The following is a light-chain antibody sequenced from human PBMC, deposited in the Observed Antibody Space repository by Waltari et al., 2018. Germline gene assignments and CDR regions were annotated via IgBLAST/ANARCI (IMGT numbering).Light chain of an antibody. CDR1: TSAIGTHNI. CDR2: DVN. CDR3: CSYAGSTTWV. Sequence: QSALTQPASMSGSPGQSITVPCTGATSAIGTHNIVSWYQQHPGKAPKLILYDVNRRPSGVSDRFSGSKSGITASLTISGLQAEDEADYYCCSYAGSTTWVFGGGTKLTVL. V-gene: IGLV2-23*02. J-gene: IGLJ3*02.